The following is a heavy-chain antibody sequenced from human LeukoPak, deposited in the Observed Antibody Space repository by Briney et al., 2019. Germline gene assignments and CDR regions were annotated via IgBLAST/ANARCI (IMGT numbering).Heavy chain of an antibody. V-gene: IGHV3-23*01. J-gene: IGHJ4*02. Sequence: PGGSLRLSCAASGFTFSDYYMSWIRQAPGKGLEWVSAISGSGGSTYYADSVKGRFTISRDNSKNTLYLQMNSLRAEDTAVYYCAKVSRVATIGDYWGQGTLVTVSS. CDR2: ISGSGGST. CDR3: AKVSRVATIGDY. D-gene: IGHD5-12*01. CDR1: GFTFSDYY.